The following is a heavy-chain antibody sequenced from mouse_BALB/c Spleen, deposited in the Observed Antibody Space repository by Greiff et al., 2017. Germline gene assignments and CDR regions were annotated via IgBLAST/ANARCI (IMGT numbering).Heavy chain of an antibody. CDR3: ARDITTGLATFDAMDY. V-gene: IGHV14-3*02. J-gene: IGHJ4*01. CDR1: GFNIKDTY. Sequence: VQLQQSGAELVKPGASVKLSCTASGFNIKDTYMHWVKQRPEQGLEWIGRIDPANGNTKYDPKFQGKATITADTSSNTAYLQLSSLTSEDTAVYYCARDITTGLATFDAMDYWGQGTSVTVSS. D-gene: IGHD1-1*01. CDR2: IDPANGNT.